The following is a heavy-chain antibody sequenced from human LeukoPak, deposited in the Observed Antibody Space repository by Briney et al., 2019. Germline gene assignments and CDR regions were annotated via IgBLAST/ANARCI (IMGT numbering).Heavy chain of an antibody. Sequence: SETLSLTCTVSGGSIISYYWSWIRQPPGKGLEWIGYIYYSGSTNYNPSLKSRVTISVDTSTNQFSLKLSSVTAADTAVYYCARHLGSGWLGFDYWGQGTLVTVSS. V-gene: IGHV4-59*08. CDR1: GGSIISYY. CDR3: ARHLGSGWLGFDY. CDR2: IYYSGST. D-gene: IGHD6-19*01. J-gene: IGHJ4*02.